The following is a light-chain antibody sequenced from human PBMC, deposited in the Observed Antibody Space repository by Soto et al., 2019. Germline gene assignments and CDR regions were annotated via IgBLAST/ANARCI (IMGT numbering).Light chain of an antibody. J-gene: IGKJ1*01. CDR3: QHYGSSRT. V-gene: IGKV3-20*01. CDR1: QSVSSK. Sequence: EIVTTQSPATLSVSPGERATLSCRASQSVSSKLAWFQQKPGQAPSLLLYGTSSRATGIPERFSGSGSGTDFTLTISRLEPEDFAVYYCQHYGSSRTFGQGTKVDIK. CDR2: GTS.